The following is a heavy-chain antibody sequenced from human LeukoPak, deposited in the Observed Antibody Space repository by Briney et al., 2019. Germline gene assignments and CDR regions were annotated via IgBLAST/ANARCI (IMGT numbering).Heavy chain of an antibody. Sequence: GGSLRLSCAASGFTFSTYAMSWVRQAPGKGLEGVSSISVSGGSTYYADSVKGRFTGSRDNAKDTLYLQMNSLRAEDTAIYYCAKRMGATHLDYWGPGSLVTVSS. CDR2: ISVSGGST. D-gene: IGHD1-26*01. J-gene: IGHJ4*02. CDR1: GFTFSTYA. CDR3: AKRMGATHLDY. V-gene: IGHV3-23*01.